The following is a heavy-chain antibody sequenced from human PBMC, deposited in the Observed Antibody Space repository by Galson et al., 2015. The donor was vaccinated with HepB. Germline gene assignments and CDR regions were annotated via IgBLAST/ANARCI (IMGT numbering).Heavy chain of an antibody. D-gene: IGHD3-3*01. Sequence: SLRLSCAASGFTFSSYGMHWVRQAPGKGLEWVAVISYDGSNKYYADSVKGRFTISRDNSKNTLYLQMNSLRAEDTAVYYCAKSGVGDFWSGYSQPFDYWGQGTLVTVSS. CDR2: ISYDGSNK. CDR3: AKSGVGDFWSGYSQPFDY. J-gene: IGHJ4*02. CDR1: GFTFSSYG. V-gene: IGHV3-30*18.